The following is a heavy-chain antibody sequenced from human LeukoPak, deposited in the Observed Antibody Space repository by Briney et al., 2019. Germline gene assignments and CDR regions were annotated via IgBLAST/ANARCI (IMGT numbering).Heavy chain of an antibody. V-gene: IGHV7-4-1*02. Sequence: ASVTVSCKASGYTFTSYAMNWVRQAPGQGLEWMGWINTNTGNPTYAQGFTGRFVFSLDTSVSTAYLQISSLKAEDTAVYYCAREYSSGWYKYFQHWGQGTLVTVSS. CDR3: AREYSSGWYKYFQH. CDR1: GYTFTSYA. CDR2: INTNTGNP. D-gene: IGHD6-19*01. J-gene: IGHJ1*01.